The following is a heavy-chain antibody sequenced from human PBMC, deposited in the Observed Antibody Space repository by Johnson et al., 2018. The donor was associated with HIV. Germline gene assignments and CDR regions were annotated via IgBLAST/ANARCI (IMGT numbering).Heavy chain of an antibody. V-gene: IGHV3-43*01. CDR1: GFTFDDYT. D-gene: IGHD3-22*01. Sequence: LVESGGVVVQPGGSLRLSCAASGFTFDDYTMHWVRQDPGKGLEWVSLISWDGGSTYYADSVKGRFTIYRDNAKNSLYLQMNSLKTEDTAVYYCTTDLGYYDSSGDAFDIWGQGTMVTVSS. CDR3: TTDLGYYDSSGDAFDI. J-gene: IGHJ3*02. CDR2: ISWDGGST.